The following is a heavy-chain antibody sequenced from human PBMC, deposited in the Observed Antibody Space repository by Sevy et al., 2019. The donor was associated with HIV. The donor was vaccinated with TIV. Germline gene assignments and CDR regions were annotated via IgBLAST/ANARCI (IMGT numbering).Heavy chain of an antibody. Sequence: ASVKVSCKASGGTFSTYAFNWVRQAPGQGLEWVGGIIPILGTTNYAQTFQGRVSIIADESTGTAYMTLSRLTSEDTAVYYCTKDLMEATMGFDHWGQGALVTVSS. V-gene: IGHV1-69*13. CDR1: GGTFSTYA. CDR2: IIPILGTT. D-gene: IGHD2-8*01. J-gene: IGHJ4*02. CDR3: TKDLMEATMGFDH.